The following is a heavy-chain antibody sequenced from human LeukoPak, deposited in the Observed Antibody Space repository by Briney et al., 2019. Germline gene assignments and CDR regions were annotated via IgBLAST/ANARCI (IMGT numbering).Heavy chain of an antibody. J-gene: IGHJ6*03. D-gene: IGHD1-14*01. CDR3: ARDRKYYYHMDV. CDR1: GDSISGFY. Sequence: PSETPSLTCTVSGDSISGFYWSWIRQAAGKGLEWIGEVNHRGRTNYNPALKSRVTISVDTSKNQFSLRLSSLTAADTALYYCARDRKYYYHMDVWGKGTTVTVSS. CDR2: VNHRGRT. V-gene: IGHV4-34*01.